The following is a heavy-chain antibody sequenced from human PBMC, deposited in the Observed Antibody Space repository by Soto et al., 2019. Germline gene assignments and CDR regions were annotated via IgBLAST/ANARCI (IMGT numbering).Heavy chain of an antibody. J-gene: IGHJ3*02. D-gene: IGHD1-26*01. CDR3: AREGQYSGTYYSAFDI. Sequence: GGSLRLSCAASGFTFSTYSMNWVRQAPGKGLEWVSYIDTSSSTIYYADSVRGRFTISRDNAKHSLYLQMNSLRDEDTAVYFCAREGQYSGTYYSAFDIWGQGTMVTVSS. V-gene: IGHV3-48*02. CDR1: GFTFSTYS. CDR2: IDTSSSTI.